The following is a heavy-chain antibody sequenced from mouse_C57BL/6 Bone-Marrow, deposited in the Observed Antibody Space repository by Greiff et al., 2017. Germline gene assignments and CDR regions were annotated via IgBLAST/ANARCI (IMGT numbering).Heavy chain of an antibody. CDR3: ARRITTVVANYYYAMDY. CDR1: GYTFTSYW. D-gene: IGHD1-1*01. CDR2: IDPSDSYT. Sequence: VQLQQPGAELVMPGASVKLSCKASGYTFTSYWMHWVKQRPGQGLEWIGEIDPSDSYTNYNQKFKGKSTLTVDKSSSTAYMQLSSLTSEDSAVYYCARRITTVVANYYYAMDYWGQGTSVTVSS. J-gene: IGHJ4*01. V-gene: IGHV1-69*01.